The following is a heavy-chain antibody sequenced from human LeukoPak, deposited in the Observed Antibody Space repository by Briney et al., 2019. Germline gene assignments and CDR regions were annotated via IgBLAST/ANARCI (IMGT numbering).Heavy chain of an antibody. Sequence: SETLSLTCTVSGGSISSSSYFWGWIRQPPGKGLEWIGSIFYSGSTYYSPSLKSRVTISVDTSKNQLSLKLTSVTAADTAVYYCARGRGEGRGIALIRGVRAPSYNWFDPWGHGTQVTVSS. CDR2: IFYSGST. CDR3: ARGRGEGRGIALIRGVRAPSYNWFDP. D-gene: IGHD3-10*01. V-gene: IGHV4-39*07. CDR1: GGSISSSSYF. J-gene: IGHJ5*02.